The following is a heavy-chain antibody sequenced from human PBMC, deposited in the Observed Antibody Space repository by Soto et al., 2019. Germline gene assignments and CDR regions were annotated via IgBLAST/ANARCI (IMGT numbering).Heavy chain of an antibody. CDR1: GFTDSSDA. V-gene: IGHV3-23*01. J-gene: IGHJ4*02. CDR3: AKRRGDGGHFDH. D-gene: IGHD2-21*02. CDR2: VSMGGST. Sequence: GGSRRLSCPASGFTDSSDALGWVRQGPGKGMEWGAGVSMGGSTQDADSGRGRFTTARDNSKNTLSRQMNSLKGEDPVVYFCAKRRGDGGHFDHWGQGALVTVSS.